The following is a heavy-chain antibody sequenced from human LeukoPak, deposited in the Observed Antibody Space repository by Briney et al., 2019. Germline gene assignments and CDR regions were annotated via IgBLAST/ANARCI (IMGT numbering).Heavy chain of an antibody. J-gene: IGHJ4*02. D-gene: IGHD5-18*01. CDR1: GFTFGSFA. CDR2: IFGSGGSP. CDR3: GKTTAGYSSGQKPAWPVDY. V-gene: IGHV3-23*01. Sequence: GGSLRLSCEASGFTFGSFAMYWVRQAPGKGLDWTAGIFGSGGSPHYADSVKGRFTISRDNSKNTVYLQINSLRAEDTAVYYCGKTTAGYSSGQKPAWPVDYWGQGTLVTVSS.